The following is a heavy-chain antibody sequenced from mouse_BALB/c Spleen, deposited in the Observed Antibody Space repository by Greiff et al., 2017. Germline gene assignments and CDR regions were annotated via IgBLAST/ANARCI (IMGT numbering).Heavy chain of an antibody. V-gene: IGHV5-17*02. J-gene: IGHJ2*01. Sequence: EVQRVESGGGLVQPGGSRKLSCAASGFTFSSFGMHWVRQAPEKGLEWVAYISSGSSTIYYADTVKGRFTISRDNPKNTLFLQMTSLRSEDTAMYYCARSSDYDYDERVYYFDYWGQGTTLTVSS. D-gene: IGHD2-4*01. CDR3: ARSSDYDYDERVYYFDY. CDR1: GFTFSSFG. CDR2: ISSGSSTI.